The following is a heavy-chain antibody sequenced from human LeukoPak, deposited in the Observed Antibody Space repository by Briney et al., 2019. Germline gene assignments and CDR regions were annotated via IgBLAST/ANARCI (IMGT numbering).Heavy chain of an antibody. D-gene: IGHD3-10*01. J-gene: IGHJ4*02. CDR2: IYHSGTT. CDR3: ARDLVYGYFDS. CDR1: GGSISSGYY. V-gene: IGHV4-38-2*02. Sequence: SETLSLTCTVSGGSISSGYYWGWIRQPPGKGLEWVGTIYHSGTTWYNPSLKSRVTISVDTSQNQFSLNLNSVTAADTAMYYCARDLVYGYFDSWGQGTLVTVSS.